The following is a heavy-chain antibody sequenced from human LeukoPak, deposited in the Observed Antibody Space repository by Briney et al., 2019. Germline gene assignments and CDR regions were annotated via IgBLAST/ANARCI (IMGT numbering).Heavy chain of an antibody. D-gene: IGHD1-1*01. CDR3: ARSTGQGGPYYFDS. J-gene: IGHJ4*02. V-gene: IGHV3-21*06. Sequence: GGSLRLSCAASGFTFETYSLNWIRQAPGKGMQWVASISGGSTYTYYPDAMRGRFTISRDNAKNSVFLQVNNLRGDDTAVYYCARSTGQGGPYYFDSWGKGTLVIVAS. CDR2: ISGGSTYT. CDR1: GFTFETYS.